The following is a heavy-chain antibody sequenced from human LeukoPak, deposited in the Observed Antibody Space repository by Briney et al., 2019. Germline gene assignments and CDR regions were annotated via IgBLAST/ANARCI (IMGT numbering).Heavy chain of an antibody. V-gene: IGHV3-23*01. CDR1: GFTXXSYA. Sequence: GSLRLSCXASGFTXXSYAMSWVRQAPGKGLEWVSAISGSGGSTYYADSVKGRFTISRDNSKNTLYLQMNSLRAEDTAVYYCAKSNGYCSGGSCFDNWFDPWGQGTLVTVSS. J-gene: IGHJ5*02. CDR3: AKSNGYCSGGSCFDNWFDP. D-gene: IGHD2-15*01. CDR2: ISGSGGST.